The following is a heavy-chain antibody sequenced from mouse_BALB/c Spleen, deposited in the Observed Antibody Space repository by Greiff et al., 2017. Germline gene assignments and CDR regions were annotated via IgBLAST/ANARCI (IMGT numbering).Heavy chain of an antibody. CDR1: GFTFSDYY. J-gene: IGHJ4*01. CDR2: ISDGGSYT. V-gene: IGHV5-4*02. CDR3: ASYYYGSSYYAMDY. Sequence: EVQLVESGGGLVKPGGSLKLSCAASGFTFSDYYMYWVRQTPEKRLEWVATISDGGSYTYYPDSVKGRFTISRDNAKNNLYLQMSSLTSEDTAMYYCASYYYGSSYYAMDYWGQGTSVTVSS. D-gene: IGHD1-1*01.